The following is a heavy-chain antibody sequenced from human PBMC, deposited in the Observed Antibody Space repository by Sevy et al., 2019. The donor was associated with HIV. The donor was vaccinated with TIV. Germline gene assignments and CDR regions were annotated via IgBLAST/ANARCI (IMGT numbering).Heavy chain of an antibody. CDR2: ISSSSNTI. CDR1: GFTFSNYN. V-gene: IGHV3-48*01. J-gene: IGHJ6*02. D-gene: IGHD5-12*01. CDR3: AREGGYSDQGMDV. Sequence: LSLTCAASGFTFSNYNMNWVRQAPGKGLEWASYISSSSNTIYYADSVKGRFTISRDNDKNSLYLEMNSLRAEDTTVYYCAREGGYSDQGMDVWGLGTTVTVSS.